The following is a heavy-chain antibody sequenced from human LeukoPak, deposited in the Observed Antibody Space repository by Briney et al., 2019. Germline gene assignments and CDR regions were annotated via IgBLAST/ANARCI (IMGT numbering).Heavy chain of an antibody. D-gene: IGHD2-15*01. CDR2: ISFSGSPT. J-gene: IGHJ3*02. CDR1: GFTFSDYY. CDR3: AKALGWCSGGSCFAFDI. V-gene: IGHV3-11*01. Sequence: PGGSLRLSCAASGFTFSDYYMSWIRQAPGKGLEWVSYISFSGSPTQYADSVKGRFTISRDNAKNSLYLQMNSLRAEDTALCYCAKALGWCSGGSCFAFDIWGQGTMVTVSS.